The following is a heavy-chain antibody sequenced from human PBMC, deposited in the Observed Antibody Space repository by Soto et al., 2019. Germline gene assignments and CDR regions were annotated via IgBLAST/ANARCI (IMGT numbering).Heavy chain of an antibody. V-gene: IGHV2-5*01. CDR1: GFSLTTSGAG. Sequence: GSGPTLVNPTQTLTLTCTYSGFSLTTSGAGVGWIRQPPGRALEWLALMSWKDYKRYNPGLESRLTITKDTSKNQVILTLTNMDPVDTATYFCAHRYGGNYYRWYFDSWGQGTLVTVSS. CDR2: MSWKDYK. J-gene: IGHJ4*02. D-gene: IGHD1-26*01. CDR3: AHRYGGNYYRWYFDS.